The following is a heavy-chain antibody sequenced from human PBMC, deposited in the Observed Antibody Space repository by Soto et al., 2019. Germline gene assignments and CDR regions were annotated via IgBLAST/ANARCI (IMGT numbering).Heavy chain of an antibody. J-gene: IGHJ4*02. CDR1: GYTFTSYY. CDR3: ARSTMTFYYFDF. CDR2: IETSGGSK. V-gene: IGHV1-46*01. D-gene: IGHD4-17*01. Sequence: ASVKVSCKASGYTFTSYYMHWVRQAPGQGLEWMGVIETSGGSKSYTQKLQDRITMTRDTSTSTVYMKLSSMRSEYTAVYYCARSTMTFYYFDFWSQGTLVTVSS.